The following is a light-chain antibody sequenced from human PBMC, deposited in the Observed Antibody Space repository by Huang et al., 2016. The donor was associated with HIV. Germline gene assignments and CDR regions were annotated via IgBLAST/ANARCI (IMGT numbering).Light chain of an antibody. J-gene: IGKJ1*01. Sequence: DIVLTQSPGTLSLSPGERATLSCRASQSVGSNFLGWYQQKPGQAPRLLIYDASDRASGIPARFSGSGSGTDFTLTISRLDPEDFAGYYCQQYTKSPPTFGQGTKVEI. V-gene: IGKV3-20*01. CDR1: QSVGSNF. CDR2: DAS. CDR3: QQYTKSPPT.